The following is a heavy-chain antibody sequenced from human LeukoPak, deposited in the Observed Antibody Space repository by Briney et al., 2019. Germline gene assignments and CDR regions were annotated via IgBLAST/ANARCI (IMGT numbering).Heavy chain of an antibody. D-gene: IGHD3-16*01. CDR3: ARVQQYDVFDY. J-gene: IGHJ4*02. V-gene: IGHV3-20*04. CDR2: ISWNGGTT. Sequence: GGSLRLSCAASGFSFDVYHINWVRQAPGRGLEWVSGISWNGGTTSYADSVKGRFTISRDNAKNSLYLQMNSLRAEDTALYYCARVQQYDVFDYWGQGTLVTVSS. CDR1: GFSFDVYH.